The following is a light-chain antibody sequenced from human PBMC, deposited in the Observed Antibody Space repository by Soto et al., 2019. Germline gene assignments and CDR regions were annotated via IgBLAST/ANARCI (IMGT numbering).Light chain of an antibody. V-gene: IGLV2-14*01. CDR3: SSSITNNIVV. Sequence: QSALTQPRSVSGSPGQSVTISCTGTSSDVGDYNYVSWYQQHPGKAPKLIIYEVSHRLSGVSNRFSGSKSGHTASLTISGLQDDDEADYYCSSSITNNIVVFGGGTKLTVL. J-gene: IGLJ2*01. CDR1: SSDVGDYNY. CDR2: EVS.